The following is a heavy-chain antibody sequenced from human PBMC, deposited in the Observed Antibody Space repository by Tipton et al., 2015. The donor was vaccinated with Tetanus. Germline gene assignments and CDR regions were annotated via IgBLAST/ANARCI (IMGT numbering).Heavy chain of an antibody. CDR2: IYQTDST. CDR1: GALITTGGYS. J-gene: IGHJ4*02. Sequence: TLSLTCNVSGALITTGGYSWGWIRQPPGQGLEWLGYIYQTDSTYYNPSVRSRLTLSLRRPKNQFSLRLTSVTAADTAVYYCARANYDFPKKGPFDSWGQGSLVIVSS. D-gene: IGHD3-3*01. CDR3: ARANYDFPKKGPFDS. V-gene: IGHV4-30-2*01.